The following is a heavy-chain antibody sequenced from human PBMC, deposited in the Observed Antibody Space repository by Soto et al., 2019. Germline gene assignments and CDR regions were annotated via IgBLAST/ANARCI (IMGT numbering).Heavy chain of an antibody. V-gene: IGHV4-38-2*01. CDR1: GYSISSGYY. Sequence: SETLSLTCAVSGYSISSGYYWGWIRQPPGKGLEWIGSIYHSGSTYYNPSLKSRVTISVDTSKNQFSLKLSSVTAADTAVYYCASDGQGRSWAYPNSFDAPAQR. D-gene: IGHD6-13*01. CDR3: ASDGQGRSWAYPNSFDA. CDR2: IYHSGST. J-gene: IGHJ5*02.